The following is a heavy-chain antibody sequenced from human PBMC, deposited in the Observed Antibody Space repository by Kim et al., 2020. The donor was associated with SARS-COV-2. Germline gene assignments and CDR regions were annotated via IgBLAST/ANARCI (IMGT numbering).Heavy chain of an antibody. D-gene: IGHD1-1*01. Sequence: GGSLRLSCAASGFTFSTSVMNWVRQAPGKGPHWVSSISGGSTWYADSVKGRFIISGDNSKNTLFLQMNSLRAEDTALYYCAKRGQEREFDYWGQGTLVTV. V-gene: IGHV3-23*01. J-gene: IGHJ4*02. CDR2: ISGGST. CDR1: GFTFSTSV. CDR3: AKRGQEREFDY.